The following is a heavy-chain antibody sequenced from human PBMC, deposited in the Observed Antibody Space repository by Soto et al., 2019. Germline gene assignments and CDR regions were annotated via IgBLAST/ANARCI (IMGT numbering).Heavy chain of an antibody. Sequence: GGSLRLSCAASGFTFDDYAMHWVRQAPGKGLEWVSGISWNSGSIGYADSVKGRFTISRDNAKNSLYLQMNSLRAEDTALYYCAKDIGVVPAVERGGYFDYWGQGTLVTVSS. CDR1: GFTFDDYA. CDR2: ISWNSGSI. CDR3: AKDIGVVPAVERGGYFDY. D-gene: IGHD2-2*01. V-gene: IGHV3-9*01. J-gene: IGHJ4*02.